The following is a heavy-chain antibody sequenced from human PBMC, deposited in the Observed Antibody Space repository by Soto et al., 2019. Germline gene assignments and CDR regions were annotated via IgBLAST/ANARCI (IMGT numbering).Heavy chain of an antibody. D-gene: IGHD1-20*01. J-gene: IGHJ6*03. Sequence: QVQLQESGPGLVKPSGTLSLTCAVSSGSISSSNWWSWVRQPPGKGLEWIGEIYHSGSTNYNPSLKSRVTISVDKSKNQFSLKLSSVTAADTAVYYCARRYTENYYYYYMDVWGKGTTVTVSS. CDR3: ARRYTENYYYYYMDV. CDR1: SGSISSSNW. CDR2: IYHSGST. V-gene: IGHV4-4*02.